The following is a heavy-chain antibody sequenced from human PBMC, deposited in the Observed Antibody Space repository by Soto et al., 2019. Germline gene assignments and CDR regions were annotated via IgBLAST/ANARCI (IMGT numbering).Heavy chain of an antibody. CDR1: GFTFSNYA. D-gene: IGHD5-12*01. CDR3: AKEGLRCFSYFDY. CDR2: TIGSGGST. Sequence: LRLSCAASGFTFSNYAISWVRQGPGEGLEWVSTTIGSGGSTYYTDSVKGRFTVSRDNSRNTLYMEMNSLRAEDTAVYHCAKEGLRCFSYFDYWGQGTLVPVSS. V-gene: IGHV3-23*01. J-gene: IGHJ4*02.